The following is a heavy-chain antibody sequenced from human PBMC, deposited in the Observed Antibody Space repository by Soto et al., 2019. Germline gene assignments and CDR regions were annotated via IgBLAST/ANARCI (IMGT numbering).Heavy chain of an antibody. CDR1: RFTFSHYA. J-gene: IGHJ4*02. V-gene: IGHV3-23*01. Sequence: GGSLRLSCAASRFTFSHYAMTWVRRAPGKGLEWVSAISGSGGSTHYADSVKGRFTISRDNSKNTLYLQMNSLRAEDTAVYYCAKGTGYYDGSAYPNWGQGTLVTVSS. CDR2: ISGSGGST. D-gene: IGHD3-22*01. CDR3: AKGTGYYDGSAYPN.